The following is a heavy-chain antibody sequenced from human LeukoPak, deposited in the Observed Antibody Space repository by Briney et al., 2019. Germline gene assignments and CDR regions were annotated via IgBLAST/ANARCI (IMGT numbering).Heavy chain of an antibody. D-gene: IGHD1-1*01. Sequence: GGSLRLSCAASGLTFSNFWMTWVRLAPGRGLEWVASVKDDGSDRFYVDSVKGRFTISRDNSKNSLFLQMNSLRAEDTAVYYCARGRSASHWGRGTLVTVSS. V-gene: IGHV3-7*01. J-gene: IGHJ4*02. CDR3: ARGRSASH. CDR1: GLTFSNFW. CDR2: VKDDGSDR.